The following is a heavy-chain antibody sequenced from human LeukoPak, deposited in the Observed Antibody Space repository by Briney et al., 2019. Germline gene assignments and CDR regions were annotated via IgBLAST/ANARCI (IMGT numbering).Heavy chain of an antibody. CDR2: ISSSSSYI. J-gene: IGHJ4*02. CDR1: GFTFSGYS. CDR3: ARTRLYFYDSSGYGDFDY. D-gene: IGHD3-22*01. V-gene: IGHV3-21*01. Sequence: GGSLRLSCAASGFTFSGYSMNWVRQAPGKGLEWVSSISSSSSYIYYADSVKGRFTISRDDAKNSLYLQMNSLRAEDTAVYYCARTRLYFYDSSGYGDFDYWGQGTLVTVSS.